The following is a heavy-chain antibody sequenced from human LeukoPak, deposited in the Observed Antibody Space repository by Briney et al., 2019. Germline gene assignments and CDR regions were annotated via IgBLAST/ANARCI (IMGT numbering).Heavy chain of an antibody. CDR2: INHSGST. Sequence: SETLSLTCAVYGGSFSGYYWSWIRQPPGKGLEWIGEINHSGSTNYNPSLKSRVTISVDTSKNQFSLKLSSVTAADTAVYYCATSIAVAGTSYFDYWGQGTLVTVSS. CDR1: GGSFSGYY. J-gene: IGHJ4*02. D-gene: IGHD6-19*01. V-gene: IGHV4-34*01. CDR3: ATSIAVAGTSYFDY.